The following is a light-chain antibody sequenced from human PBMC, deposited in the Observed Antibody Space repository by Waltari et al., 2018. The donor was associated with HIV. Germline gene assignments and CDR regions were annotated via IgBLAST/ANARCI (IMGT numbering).Light chain of an antibody. CDR3: QQYYSTPYT. Sequence: DIKMNQSPDSLAASLGERDSVDCKSSHSVLYSSNNKHYLAWYQQKPGQPPKLLIYWASARESGVPDRFSGSGSGTDFTLTISSLQAEDVAVYYCQQYYSTPYTFGQGTKLEIK. J-gene: IGKJ2*01. CDR2: WAS. V-gene: IGKV4-1*01. CDR1: HSVLYSSNNKHY.